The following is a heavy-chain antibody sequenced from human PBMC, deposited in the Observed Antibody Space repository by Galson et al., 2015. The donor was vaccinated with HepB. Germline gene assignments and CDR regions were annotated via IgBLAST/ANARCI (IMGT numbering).Heavy chain of an antibody. Sequence: SLRLSCAASGFTFSSYGMHWVRQAPGMGLEWVAVISYDGSNKYYADSVKGRFTISRDNSKNTLYLQMNSLRAEDTAVYYCAKDSVSYCGGDCYTTDYWGQGTLVTVSS. D-gene: IGHD2-21*02. CDR3: AKDSVSYCGGDCYTTDY. V-gene: IGHV3-30*18. CDR1: GFTFSSYG. J-gene: IGHJ4*02. CDR2: ISYDGSNK.